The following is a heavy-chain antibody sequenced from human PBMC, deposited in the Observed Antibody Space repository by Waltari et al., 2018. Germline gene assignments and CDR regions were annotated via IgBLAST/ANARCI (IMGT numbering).Heavy chain of an antibody. D-gene: IGHD1-26*01. Sequence: QVQLVQSGAEVKKPGASVKVSCKASGYTFTSYDINWVRQATGQGLEWMGWMNPDSGNTGYAQKFQGGVTITSNTSISTAYMELGSRRSEDTAVYYCAREGATRSYYYYMDVWGKGTTVTVSS. CDR2: MNPDSGNT. CDR1: GYTFTSYD. V-gene: IGHV1-8*03. CDR3: AREGATRSYYYYMDV. J-gene: IGHJ6*03.